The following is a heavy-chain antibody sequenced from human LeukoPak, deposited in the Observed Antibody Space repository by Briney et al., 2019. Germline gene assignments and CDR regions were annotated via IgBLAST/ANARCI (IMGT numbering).Heavy chain of an antibody. J-gene: IGHJ4*02. CDR2: ITSSSGSPK. V-gene: IGHV3-21*06. CDR1: GFTFSSYA. CDR3: ARDGNYGGNFGALDY. D-gene: IGHD4-23*01. Sequence: GGSLRLSCAVSGFTFSSYAMTWVRQAPGKGLEWVSVITSSSGSPKYYADSVRGRFTISRDNAENSLYLQMNSLRAEDTAVYYCARDGNYGGNFGALDYWGQGTLVTVSS.